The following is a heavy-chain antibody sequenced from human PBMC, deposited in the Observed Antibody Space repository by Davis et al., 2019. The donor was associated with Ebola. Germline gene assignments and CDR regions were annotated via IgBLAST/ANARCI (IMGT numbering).Heavy chain of an antibody. Sequence: GESLKISCAASGFTFSSYWMSWVRQAPGKGLEWVANIKQDGSEKYYVDSVKGRFTISRDNAKNSLYLQMNSLRAEDTAVYYCARGSALFDYWGQGTLVTVSS. D-gene: IGHD6-25*01. V-gene: IGHV3-7*01. J-gene: IGHJ4*02. CDR2: IKQDGSEK. CDR1: GFTFSSYW. CDR3: ARGSALFDY.